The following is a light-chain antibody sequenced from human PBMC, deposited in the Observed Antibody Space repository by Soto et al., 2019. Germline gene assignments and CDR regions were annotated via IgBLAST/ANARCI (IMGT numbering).Light chain of an antibody. CDR3: SSYTSSSTAV. CDR2: EVS. Sequence: QSALTQPASVSGSRGQSITISCTGTSSDVGGYNYVSWYQQHPGKAPKLMIYEVSNRPSGVSNRFSGSKSDNTASLTISGLQAEDEADYYCSSYTSSSTAVFGTGTKLTVL. J-gene: IGLJ1*01. V-gene: IGLV2-14*01. CDR1: SSDVGGYNY.